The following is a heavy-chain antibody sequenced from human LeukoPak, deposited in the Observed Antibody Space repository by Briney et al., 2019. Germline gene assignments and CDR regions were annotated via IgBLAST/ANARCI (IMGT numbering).Heavy chain of an antibody. CDR3: AKVMPNIVVVPATLGY. Sequence: GGSLRLSCAASGFTFSSYAMSWVRQAPGKGLEWVSAISGSGGSTYYADSVKGRFTISRDNSKNTLYLQMNSLRAEDTAVYYCAKVMPNIVVVPATLGYWGQGTLVTVSS. V-gene: IGHV3-23*01. J-gene: IGHJ4*02. CDR2: ISGSGGST. CDR1: GFTFSSYA. D-gene: IGHD2-2*01.